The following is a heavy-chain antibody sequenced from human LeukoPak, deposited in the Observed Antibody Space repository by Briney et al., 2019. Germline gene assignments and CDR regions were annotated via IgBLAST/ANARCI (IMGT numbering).Heavy chain of an antibody. CDR1: RDSVSSNSAA. J-gene: IGHJ4*02. CDR3: ARALRYSSGWALDY. Sequence: SQTLSLTCAISRDSVSSNSAAWNWIRQSPSRGLEWLGRTYYRSKWYNDYAVSVKSRITINPDTSKNQFSLQLNSVTPDDTAVYFCARALRYSSGWALDYWGQGTLVTVSS. V-gene: IGHV6-1*01. CDR2: TYYRSKWYN. D-gene: IGHD6-19*01.